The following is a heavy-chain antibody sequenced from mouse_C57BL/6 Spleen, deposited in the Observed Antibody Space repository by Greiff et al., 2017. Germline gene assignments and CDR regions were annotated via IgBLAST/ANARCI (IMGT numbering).Heavy chain of an antibody. CDR2: IHPNSGST. CDR1: GYTFTSYW. D-gene: IGHD1-1*01. J-gene: IGHJ2*01. Sequence: QVQLQQPGAELVKPGASVKLSCKASGYTFTSYWMHWVKQRPGQGLEWIGMIHPNSGSTNYNEKFKSKATLTVDKSSSTAYMQLSSLTSEDSAVYYCARSDGSRGYFDYWGQGTTLTVSS. CDR3: ARSDGSRGYFDY. V-gene: IGHV1-64*01.